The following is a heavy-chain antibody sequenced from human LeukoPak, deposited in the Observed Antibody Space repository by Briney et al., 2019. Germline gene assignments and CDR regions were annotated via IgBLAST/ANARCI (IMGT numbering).Heavy chain of an antibody. CDR2: FFVSGST. V-gene: IGHV4-39*01. CDR3: ARQFATAAADTRGYFDY. Sequence: ASETLSLTCTVSGGSISSSSDYWGWIRQAPGKGLEWIGSFFVSGSTHYNPSLRSRATLFVDTSKNQFSLKLTSMTAADAATYLCARQFATAAADTRGYFDYWGQGTVVAVSS. D-gene: IGHD6-25*01. J-gene: IGHJ4*02. CDR1: GGSISSSSDY.